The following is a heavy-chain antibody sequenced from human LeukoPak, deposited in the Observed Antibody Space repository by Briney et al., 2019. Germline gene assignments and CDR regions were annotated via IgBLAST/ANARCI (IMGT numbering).Heavy chain of an antibody. CDR2: ISAYNGNT. J-gene: IGHJ4*02. D-gene: IGHD2-21*02. Sequence: GESLKVSCKASGYTFTSYGISWVRQAPGQGLKWMGWISAYNGNTNYAQKLQGRVTMTTDTSTSTAYMELRSLRSDDTAVYYCARGDIVVVTAAIDYWGQGTLVTVSS. V-gene: IGHV1-18*01. CDR3: ARGDIVVVTAAIDY. CDR1: GYTFTSYG.